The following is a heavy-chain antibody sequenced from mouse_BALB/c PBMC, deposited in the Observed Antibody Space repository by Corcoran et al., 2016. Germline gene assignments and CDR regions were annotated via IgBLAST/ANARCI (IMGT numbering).Heavy chain of an antibody. J-gene: IGHJ4*01. Sequence: QVQLQQSGPELVKPGASVKISCKASGYSFTSYYIHWVKQRPGQGLEWIGWIFPGSGNTKYNEKFKGKATLTADTSSSTAYMQLSSLTSDDSAVYVCEREITTVVDDWGQGTSVTVSS. V-gene: IGHV1-66*01. CDR2: IFPGSGNT. CDR1: GYSFTSYY. CDR3: EREITTVVDD. D-gene: IGHD1-1*01.